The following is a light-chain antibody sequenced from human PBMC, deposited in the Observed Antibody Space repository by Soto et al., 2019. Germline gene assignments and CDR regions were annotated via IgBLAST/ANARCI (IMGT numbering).Light chain of an antibody. CDR1: QSISSW. CDR3: QQYNSYSWT. J-gene: IGKJ1*01. CDR2: DAS. V-gene: IGKV1-5*01. Sequence: DIQMTQSPSTLSASVGDRVTITCRASQSISSWLAWYQQKPGKAPKLLIYDASSLESGVPSRFSGSGSGTEFPLPISRLQPVDFAPYYCQQYNSYSWTFGQGTKVEIK.